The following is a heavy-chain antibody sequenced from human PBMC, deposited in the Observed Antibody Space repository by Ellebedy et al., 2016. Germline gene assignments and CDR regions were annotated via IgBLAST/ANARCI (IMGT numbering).Heavy chain of an antibody. V-gene: IGHV1-18*01. CDR1: GYTFTSYG. D-gene: IGHD3-22*01. CDR3: ARDRRPASSGSSTPHYFDY. Sequence: ASVKVSXKASGYTFTSYGISWVRQAPGQGLEWMGWISAYNGNTNYAQKFQGRVTITRDTSASTAYMELSSLRSEDTAVYYCARDRRPASSGSSTPHYFDYWGQGTLVTVSS. J-gene: IGHJ4*02. CDR2: ISAYNGNT.